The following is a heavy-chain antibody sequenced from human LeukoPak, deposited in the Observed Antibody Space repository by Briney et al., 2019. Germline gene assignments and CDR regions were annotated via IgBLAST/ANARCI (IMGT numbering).Heavy chain of an antibody. Sequence: GASVKVSCKASGYTFNRYGISWVRQAPGQGLEWMGWIGSYNGNTNYAQKLQGRVTMTTDTSTSTAYMELRSLKSDDTAVYYCARDYGDGYFDLWGRGTLVTVSS. J-gene: IGHJ2*01. CDR1: GYTFNRYG. CDR3: ARDYGDGYFDL. CDR2: IGSYNGNT. V-gene: IGHV1-18*01. D-gene: IGHD4-17*01.